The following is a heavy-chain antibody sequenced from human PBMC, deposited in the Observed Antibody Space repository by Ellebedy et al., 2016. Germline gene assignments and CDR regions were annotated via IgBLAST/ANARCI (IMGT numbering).Heavy chain of an antibody. CDR2: ISAYNGNT. J-gene: IGHJ4*02. Sequence: ASVKVSXXASGYTFTNYGFSWVRQAPGQGLEWMGWISAYNGNTNYAQKVQGRVTMTTDTSTSTAYMELRSLRSDDTAVYYCARDLIRGYSGTRLNYWGQGTLVTVSS. D-gene: IGHD5-12*01. CDR1: GYTFTNYG. CDR3: ARDLIRGYSGTRLNY. V-gene: IGHV1-18*01.